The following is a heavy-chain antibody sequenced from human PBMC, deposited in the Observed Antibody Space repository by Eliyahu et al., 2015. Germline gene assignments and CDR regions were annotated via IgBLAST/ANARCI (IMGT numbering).Heavy chain of an antibody. CDR3: ARGNYYGSSGYSNYYFDY. Sequence: EVQLVQSGGGLVKPGRSLRLSCAASXXXFGXYVLXGFRQXPGTGLEWVGLIRSKAYGGTPKYAASVPGGLVISRDDAKNIVHLEMNSLRTDDTAVYFCARGNYYGSSGYSNYYFDYWGQGTLVTVSS. CDR1: XXXFGXYV. V-gene: IGHV3-49*05. CDR2: IRSKAYGGTP. D-gene: IGHD3-22*01. J-gene: IGHJ4*02.